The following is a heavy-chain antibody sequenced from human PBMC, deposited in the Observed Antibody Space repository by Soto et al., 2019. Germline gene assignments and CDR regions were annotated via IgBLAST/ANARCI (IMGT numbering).Heavy chain of an antibody. D-gene: IGHD6-13*01. J-gene: IGHJ6*02. CDR3: ARRQISPPTRGAAAARGGMDV. V-gene: IGHV3-33*01. CDR1: GFTFNNYG. Sequence: QVQLVESGGGVVQPGRSLRLSCAASGFTFNNYGMHWVRQAPGKGLEWVAVIWNDGSGSYYANSVKGRFTISRDNSKNTLYLQMSSLRAEDTAVYYCARRQISPPTRGAAAARGGMDVWGQGTTVTVSS. CDR2: IWNDGSGS.